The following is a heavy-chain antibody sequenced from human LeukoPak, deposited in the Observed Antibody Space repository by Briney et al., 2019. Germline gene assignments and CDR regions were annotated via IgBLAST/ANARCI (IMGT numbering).Heavy chain of an antibody. Sequence: GGSLRLSCAPSAFSFSSYAMGWVRQAPGKGLEWVSGTRGSGGSTYYADSVKGRFTISRDNSKNTLYLQMNSLRAEDTAVYYCAKDRRYFDWLLYPGMDVWGQGTTVTVPS. V-gene: IGHV3-23*01. CDR2: TRGSGGST. D-gene: IGHD3-9*01. J-gene: IGHJ6*02. CDR1: AFSFSSYA. CDR3: AKDRRYFDWLLYPGMDV.